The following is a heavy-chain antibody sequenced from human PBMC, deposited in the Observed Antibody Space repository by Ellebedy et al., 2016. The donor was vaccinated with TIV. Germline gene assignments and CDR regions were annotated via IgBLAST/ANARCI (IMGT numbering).Heavy chain of an antibody. V-gene: IGHV3-23*01. D-gene: IGHD3-9*01. J-gene: IGHJ4*02. Sequence: GESLKISCAASGFSFSTYVMNWVRQTPRRGPEWVSGISGSGKNTYYADSVKGRFIISRDNSKNTLFLQMNSLRDEDSAVYYCAKDLLAGSATFDFDSWGQGALVTVSS. CDR2: ISGSGKNT. CDR1: GFSFSTYV. CDR3: AKDLLAGSATFDFDS.